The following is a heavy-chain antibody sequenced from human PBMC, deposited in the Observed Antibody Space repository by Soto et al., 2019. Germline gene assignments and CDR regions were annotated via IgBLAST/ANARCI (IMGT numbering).Heavy chain of an antibody. V-gene: IGHV1-69*01. J-gene: IGHJ6*02. CDR1: GGTFSSYV. D-gene: IGHD1-1*01. CDR3: ARDPSTLAHNPYYYHAMDV. CDR2: IIPNLGTA. Sequence: QVQLVQSGAEVKKPGSSVKVSCKTSGGTFSSYVIRWVRYDPGQGLAWVGGIIPNLGTANYAQKFQGRVTITAHESTSTAYMELSSLRSEDTAVYYCARDPSTLAHNPYYYHAMDVWGHGTTVTVS.